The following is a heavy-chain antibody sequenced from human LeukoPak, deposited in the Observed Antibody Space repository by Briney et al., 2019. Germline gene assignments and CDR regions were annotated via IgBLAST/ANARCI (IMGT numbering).Heavy chain of an antibody. J-gene: IGHJ4*02. CDR1: GFTFSSYA. V-gene: IGHV3-23*05. CDR3: ATLRLSDHFDY. D-gene: IGHD2-15*01. Sequence: GGSLRLSCAASGFTFSSYAMNWVRLSAGKGLEWVSAITDNGNTTYYADSVQGRFTISRDNSKNTLYLQMNSLGVEDMAVYYCATLRLSDHFDYWGQGTLVTVSS. CDR2: ITDNGNTT.